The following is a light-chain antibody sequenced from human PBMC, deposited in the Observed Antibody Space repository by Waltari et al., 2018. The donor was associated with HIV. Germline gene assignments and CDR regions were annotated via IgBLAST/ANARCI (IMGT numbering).Light chain of an antibody. CDR2: KDS. CDR3: QSADSSGTVV. V-gene: IGLV3-25*03. Sequence: SYELTQPPSVSVSPGQTARITCPGDALPKQYASWYQQKPGQAPVLVIYKDSERPSGIPERFSGSSSGTTVTLTISGVQAEDEADYYCQSADSSGTVVFGGGTKLTVL. J-gene: IGLJ2*01. CDR1: ALPKQY.